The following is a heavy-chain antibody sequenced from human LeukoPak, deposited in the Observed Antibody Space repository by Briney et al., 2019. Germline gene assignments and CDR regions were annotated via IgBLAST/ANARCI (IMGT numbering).Heavy chain of an antibody. CDR2: IYHSGST. Sequence: SETLSLTCAVSGYSISSGYYWGWIRQPPGKGLEWIGSIYHSGSTYYNPSLKSRVTISVDTSKNQFSLKLSSVTAADTAVYYCERRVAMYSSSWDYWGQGTLVTVSS. D-gene: IGHD6-13*01. CDR3: ERRVAMYSSSWDY. J-gene: IGHJ4*02. CDR1: GYSISSGYY. V-gene: IGHV4-38-2*01.